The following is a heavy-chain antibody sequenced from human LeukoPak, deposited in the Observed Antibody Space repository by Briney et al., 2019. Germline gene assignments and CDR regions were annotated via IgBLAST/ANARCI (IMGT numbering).Heavy chain of an antibody. CDR1: GFSLSTRGVG. CDR2: TYWNDDK. Sequence: QSGPTLVKPTQTLTLTCTFSGFSLSTRGVGVGWIRQPPGKALEWLSLTYWNDDKRYSPSLKSRLTITKDTSKNQVVLTMTNMDPVDTATYYCAHATYDSSGYYYFDYWGQGTLVTVSS. D-gene: IGHD3-22*01. J-gene: IGHJ4*02. V-gene: IGHV2-5*01. CDR3: AHATYDSSGYYYFDY.